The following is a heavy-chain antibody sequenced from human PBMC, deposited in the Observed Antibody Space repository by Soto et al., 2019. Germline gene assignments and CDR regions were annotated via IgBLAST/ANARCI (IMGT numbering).Heavy chain of an antibody. J-gene: IGHJ5*02. CDR2: ISSRSDNT. Sequence: GSLRLSCAASGFTFSSFAMSWVRQGPGKGLEWVSAISSRSDNTYYADSVKGRFTISRDNSKNTLYLQMDSLRAEDTAVYFCAKSGYGSDVLWWFGPWGQGTLVTVSS. D-gene: IGHD6-25*01. CDR1: GFTFSSFA. CDR3: AKSGYGSDVLWWFGP. V-gene: IGHV3-23*01.